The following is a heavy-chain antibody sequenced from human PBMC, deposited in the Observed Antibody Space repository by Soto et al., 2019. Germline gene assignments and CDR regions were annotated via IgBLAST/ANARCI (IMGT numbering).Heavy chain of an antibody. J-gene: IGHJ5*02. CDR3: VRHPPGVAGFDT. CDR1: GGSMSDDY. D-gene: IGHD2-8*01. CDR2: VRYTGET. V-gene: IGHV4-59*01. Sequence: KLPETLSLTCSVSGGSMSDDYWSWIRQSPGKGLEWIAFVRYTGETNYNPSPKSRATISQDTSKNQFSLILRSVTAADTAVYYCVRHPPGVAGFDTWGQGTPVTVSS.